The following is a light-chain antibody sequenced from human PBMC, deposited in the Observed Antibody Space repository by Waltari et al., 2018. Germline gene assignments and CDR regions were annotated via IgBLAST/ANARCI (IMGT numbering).Light chain of an antibody. J-gene: IGKJ1*01. CDR3: QNYGSLPAT. CDR2: DAS. CDR1: QSISRY. V-gene: IGKV3-20*01. Sequence: ILLTQSPGTLSLSPGETAPLSCRASQSISRYLAWYQHKPGQAPRLLIYDASSRATGIPDRFSGSGSGTDFSLTISRLEPEDFAVYYCQNYGSLPATFGQGTKVEIK.